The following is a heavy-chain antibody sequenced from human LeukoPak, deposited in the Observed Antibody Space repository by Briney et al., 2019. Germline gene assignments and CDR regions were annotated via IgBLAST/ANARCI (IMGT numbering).Heavy chain of an antibody. CDR1: GGPISSSRYF. CDR3: ARLSPYLGSGSSAFPDDF. V-gene: IGHV4-39*01. CDR2: INYSGST. D-gene: IGHD3-10*01. Sequence: SETLSLTCTVSGGPISSSRYFWGWIRQPPGKGLEWIGSINYSGSTYYNPSLKSRVTISVDASKNQFSLKLSSVTAADTAVFYCARLSPYLGSGSSAFPDDFWGQGTLVTVS. J-gene: IGHJ4*02.